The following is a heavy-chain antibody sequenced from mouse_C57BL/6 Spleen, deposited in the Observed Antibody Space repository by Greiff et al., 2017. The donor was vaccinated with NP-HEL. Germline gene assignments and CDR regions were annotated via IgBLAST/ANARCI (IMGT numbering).Heavy chain of an antibody. D-gene: IGHD2-4*01. CDR2: IYPGDGDT. J-gene: IGHJ4*01. V-gene: IGHV1-80*01. CDR1: GYAFSSYW. Sequence: QVQLQQSGAELVKPGASVKISCKASGYAFSSYWMNWVKQRPGKGLEWIGQIYPGDGDTNYNGKFKGKATLTADKSSSTAYMQLSSLTSEDSAVYFCAREGDYDGHYYAMDYWGQGTSVTVSS. CDR3: AREGDYDGHYYAMDY.